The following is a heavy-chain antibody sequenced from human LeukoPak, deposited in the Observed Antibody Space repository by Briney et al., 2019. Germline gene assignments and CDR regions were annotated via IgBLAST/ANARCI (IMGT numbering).Heavy chain of an antibody. CDR1: GFTFSSYW. D-gene: IGHD3-10*01. V-gene: IGHV3-7*01. CDR3: ARPMNTGGSGSHYRPLDY. CDR2: LNQDGSEK. Sequence: PGGSLRLSCAASGFTFSSYWMSWVRQAPGKGLEWVANLNQDGSEKYYEDSVKGRFTISRDNAQNSLYLQMNSLRAEDTAVYYCARPMNTGGSGSHYRPLDYWGQGTLVTVSS. J-gene: IGHJ4*02.